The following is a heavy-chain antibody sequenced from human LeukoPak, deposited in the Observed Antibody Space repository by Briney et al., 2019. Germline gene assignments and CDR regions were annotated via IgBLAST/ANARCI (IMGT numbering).Heavy chain of an antibody. CDR3: ARAISSSWSFYYYYMDV. D-gene: IGHD6-13*01. Sequence: GGSLRLSCAASGFTFSTYYMTWVRQAPGKGLEWVAHIKPDGNDQYYVDSVKGRFTISRDNAKNSLYLQMNSLRAEDTAVYYCARAISSSWSFYYYYMDVWGKGTTVTVSS. CDR2: IKPDGNDQ. J-gene: IGHJ6*03. V-gene: IGHV3-7*01. CDR1: GFTFSTYY.